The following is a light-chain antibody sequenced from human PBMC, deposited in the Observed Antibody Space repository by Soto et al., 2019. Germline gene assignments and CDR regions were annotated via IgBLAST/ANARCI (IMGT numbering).Light chain of an antibody. CDR3: QHYGDSRT. J-gene: IGKJ1*01. CDR2: GAS. Sequence: EIVLTQSPSTLSLPPGERATLSCRASQTVSNYLAWYQQKPGQAPRLLIYGASNRATGIPDRFSGSGSGTDFTLTINRLEPDDFAVYYCQHYGDSRTSGQGTKVDIK. CDR1: QTVSNY. V-gene: IGKV3-20*01.